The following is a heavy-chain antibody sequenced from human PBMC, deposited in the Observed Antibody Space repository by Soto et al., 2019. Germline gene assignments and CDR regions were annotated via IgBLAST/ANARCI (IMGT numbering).Heavy chain of an antibody. CDR2: ISSSSSYI. CDR1: GFTFSSYS. J-gene: IGHJ4*02. D-gene: IGHD2-15*01. CDR3: ARDRVVVAATFDY. V-gene: IGHV3-21*01. Sequence: EVQLVESGGGLVKPGGSLRLSCAASGFTFSSYSMNWVRQAPGKGLEWVSSISSSSSYIYYADSVKGRFTISRDNAKNSLYLQINSLRAEDTAVYYCARDRVVVAATFDYWGQGTLVTVSS.